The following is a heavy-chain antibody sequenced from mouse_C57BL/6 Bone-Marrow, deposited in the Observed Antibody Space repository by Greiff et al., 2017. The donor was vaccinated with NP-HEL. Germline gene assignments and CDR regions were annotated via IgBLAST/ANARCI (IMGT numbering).Heavy chain of an antibody. V-gene: IGHV5-16*01. CDR3: AREVTTVVPNWYFDV. D-gene: IGHD1-1*01. Sequence: EVKLVESEGGLVQPGSSMKLSCTASGFTFSDYYMAWVRQVPEKGLEWVANINYDGSSTYYLDSLKSRFIISRDNAKNILYLQMSSLKSEDTATYYCAREVTTVVPNWYFDVWGTGTTATVSS. CDR2: INYDGSST. CDR1: GFTFSDYY. J-gene: IGHJ1*03.